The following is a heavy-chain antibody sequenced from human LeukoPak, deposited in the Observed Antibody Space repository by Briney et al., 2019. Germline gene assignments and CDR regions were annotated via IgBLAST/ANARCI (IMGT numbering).Heavy chain of an antibody. CDR2: FDPEDGET. J-gene: IGHJ4*02. CDR1: GYNPPELS. Sequence: GGSGKVSCKVFGYNPPELSLQWGRQAPGKRLEWMGGFDPEDGETIYAQKFQGRVTMTEDTSTDTAYMELSSLRSEDTAVYYCATEEYWGQGTLVTVSS. V-gene: IGHV1-24*01. CDR3: ATEEY.